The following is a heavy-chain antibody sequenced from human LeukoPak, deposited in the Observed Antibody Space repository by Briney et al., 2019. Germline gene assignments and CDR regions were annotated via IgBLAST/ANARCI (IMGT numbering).Heavy chain of an antibody. Sequence: AGGSLRLSCAASGFTFSSYGMHWVRQAPGKGLEWVAVISYDGSNKYYADSVKGRFTISRDNSKNTLYLQMNSLRAEDTAVYYCAKGRYYDSSGYYHLGFDYWGQGTLVTVSS. V-gene: IGHV3-30*18. CDR3: AKGRYYDSSGYYHLGFDY. D-gene: IGHD3-22*01. CDR1: GFTFSSYG. CDR2: ISYDGSNK. J-gene: IGHJ4*02.